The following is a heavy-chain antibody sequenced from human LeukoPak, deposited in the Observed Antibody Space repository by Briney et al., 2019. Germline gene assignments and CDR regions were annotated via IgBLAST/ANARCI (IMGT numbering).Heavy chain of an antibody. CDR3: ARRYCSGGSCYFPSFDY. D-gene: IGHD2-15*01. Sequence: PGGSLRLSCAASGFTFSSYSMNWVRQAPGKGLEWVSSISSSSSYIYYADSVKGRFTISRDNAKNSLYLQMNSLRAEDTAVYYCARRYCSGGSCYFPSFDYWGQGTLVTVSS. J-gene: IGHJ4*02. CDR2: ISSSSSYI. V-gene: IGHV3-21*01. CDR1: GFTFSSYS.